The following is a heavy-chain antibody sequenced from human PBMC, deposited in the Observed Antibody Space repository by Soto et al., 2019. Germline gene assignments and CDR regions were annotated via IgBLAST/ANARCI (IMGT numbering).Heavy chain of an antibody. V-gene: IGHV3-7*05. J-gene: IGHJ4*01. CDR1: GFALSRYW. CDR2: IKDDGSEK. Sequence: EVQVVESGGGLVQPGGSLRLSCAVSGFALSRYWMSWVRQAPGKGLEWVADIKDDGSEKNYVDSVKGRFTISRDNAKNTLYLQMISQRAEDTAVYYGAHVAVRGHGTRVHLSS. D-gene: IGHD6-19*01. CDR3: AHVAV.